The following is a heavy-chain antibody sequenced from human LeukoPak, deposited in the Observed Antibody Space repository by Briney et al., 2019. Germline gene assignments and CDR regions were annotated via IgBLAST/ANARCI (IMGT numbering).Heavy chain of an antibody. CDR1: GGSISSYY. V-gene: IGHV4-4*07. CDR2: IYTSGST. Sequence: SETLSLTCTVSGGSISSYYWSWIRQPAGKGLEWIGRIYTSGSTNYNPSLKSRVAMSVDTSKNQFSLKLRSMTAGDTAVYYCARNQQRWFDPWGQGTLVTVSS. D-gene: IGHD1/OR15-1a*01. J-gene: IGHJ5*02. CDR3: ARNQQRWFDP.